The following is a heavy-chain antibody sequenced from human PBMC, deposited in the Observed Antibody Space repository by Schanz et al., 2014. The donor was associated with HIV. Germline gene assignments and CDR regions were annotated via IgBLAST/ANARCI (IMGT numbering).Heavy chain of an antibody. D-gene: IGHD2-15*01. CDR1: GFIFSNHD. Sequence: AQLVESGGGVVQPGGSLRLSCAASGFIFSNHDMHWVRQETGKSLEWVSSITTTGDTFYPGSVKGRFTISREDAKNSLYLQMSSLRPGDTAVYYCARAKIDVGWLLRRNLWYFDLWGRGTLVSVSS. CDR3: ARAKIDVGWLLRRNLWYFDL. CDR2: ITTTGDT. J-gene: IGHJ2*01. V-gene: IGHV3-13*01.